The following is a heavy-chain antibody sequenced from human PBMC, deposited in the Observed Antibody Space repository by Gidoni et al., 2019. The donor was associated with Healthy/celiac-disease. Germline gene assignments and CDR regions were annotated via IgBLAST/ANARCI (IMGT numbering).Heavy chain of an antibody. CDR3: ARRYSSSWYGAGYFDY. Sequence: QLQLQESGPGLVKPSETLSLTCTVSGGSISSSSYYWGWIRQPPGKGLEWIGSIYYSGSTYYNPSLKSRVTISVDTSKNQFSLKLSSVTAADTAVYYCARRYSSSWYGAGYFDYWGQGTLVTVSS. CDR2: IYYSGST. D-gene: IGHD6-13*01. CDR1: GGSISSSSYY. V-gene: IGHV4-39*01. J-gene: IGHJ4*02.